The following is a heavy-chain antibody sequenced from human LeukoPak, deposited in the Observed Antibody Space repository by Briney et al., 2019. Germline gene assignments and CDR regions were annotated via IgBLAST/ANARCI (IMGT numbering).Heavy chain of an antibody. CDR2: INADGSTI. Sequence: GGSLRLSFVASRSGFTLKKLWKHWARQARGKGLVWVSRINADGSTIRYADCVRGRFTISRDNAKNSLYLQMNSLRAEDTAVYYCARAHLGYCSSTSCYPYYYYYMDVWGKGTTVTISS. J-gene: IGHJ6*03. CDR3: ARAHLGYCSSTSCYPYYYYYMDV. CDR1: RSGFTLKKLW. D-gene: IGHD2-2*01. V-gene: IGHV3-74*01.